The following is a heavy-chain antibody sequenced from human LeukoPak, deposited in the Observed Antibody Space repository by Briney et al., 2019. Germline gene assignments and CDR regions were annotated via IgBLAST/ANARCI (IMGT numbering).Heavy chain of an antibody. Sequence: GGSLRLSCAASGFTFSNYALSWVRQAPGKGLEWVSTISDTSTNTYYADSVTGRFTISRDNSMNTLYLQMNSLRAEDTAVYYCARDDYGDNFDYWGQGTLVTVSS. V-gene: IGHV3-23*01. CDR1: GFTFSNYA. CDR3: ARDDYGDNFDY. J-gene: IGHJ4*02. CDR2: ISDTSTNT. D-gene: IGHD4-17*01.